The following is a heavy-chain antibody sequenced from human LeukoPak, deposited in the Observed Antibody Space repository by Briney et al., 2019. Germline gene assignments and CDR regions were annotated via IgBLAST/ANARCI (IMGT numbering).Heavy chain of an antibody. V-gene: IGHV4-4*02. CDR1: GGSISSSNW. CDR3: ARDSSGYYYFDY. CDR2: IYHSGST. Sequence: SGTLSLTCAVSGGSISSSNWWNWVRQPPGKGLEWIGEIYHSGSTNYNPSLKSRVTISVDKSKNQFSLKLSSVTAADMAVYYCARDSSGYYYFDYWGQGTLVTVSS. D-gene: IGHD3-22*01. J-gene: IGHJ4*02.